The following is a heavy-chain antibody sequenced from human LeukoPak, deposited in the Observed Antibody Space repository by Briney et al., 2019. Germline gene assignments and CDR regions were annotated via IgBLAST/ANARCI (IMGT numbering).Heavy chain of an antibody. V-gene: IGHV4-59*01. J-gene: IGHJ4*02. CDR3: ARETRHPGVYYFDY. CDR2: IYYSGST. CDR1: GGSISSCY. D-gene: IGHD1-14*01. Sequence: SETLSLTCTVSGGSISSCYWSWIRQPPGKGLEWIGYIYYSGSTNYNPSLKSRVTISVDTSKNQFSLKLSSVTAADTAVYYCARETRHPGVYYFDYWGQGTLVTVSS.